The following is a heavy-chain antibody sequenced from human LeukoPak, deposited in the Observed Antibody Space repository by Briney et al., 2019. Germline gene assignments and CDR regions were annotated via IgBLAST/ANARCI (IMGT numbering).Heavy chain of an antibody. D-gene: IGHD7-27*01. CDR2: IYPGDSDT. CDR1: GYSFTSYW. CDR3: ARPLGTWGGEDAFDI. J-gene: IGHJ3*02. Sequence: GESLKISCKGSGYSFTSYWIGWVRRMPGKGLEWMGIIYPGDSDTRYSPSFQGQVTISADKSIRTAYLQWSSLKASDTAIYYCARPLGTWGGEDAFDIWGQGTMVTVSS. V-gene: IGHV5-51*01.